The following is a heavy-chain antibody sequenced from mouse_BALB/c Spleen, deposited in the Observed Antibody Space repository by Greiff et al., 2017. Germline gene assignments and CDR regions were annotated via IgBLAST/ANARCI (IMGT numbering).Heavy chain of an antibody. CDR3: AGPYGSSYYAMDY. CDR2: IDPANGNT. CDR1: GFNIKDTY. D-gene: IGHD1-1*01. J-gene: IGHJ4*01. V-gene: IGHV14-3*02. Sequence: IQLQQSGAELVKPGASVKLSCTASGFNIKDTYMHWVKQRPEQGLEWIGRIDPANGNTKYDPKFQGKATITADTSSNTAYLQLSSLTSEDTAVYYCAGPYGSSYYAMDYWGQGTSVTVSS.